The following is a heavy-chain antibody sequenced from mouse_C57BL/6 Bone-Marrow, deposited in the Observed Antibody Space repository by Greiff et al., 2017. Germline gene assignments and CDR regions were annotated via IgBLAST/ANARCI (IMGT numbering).Heavy chain of an antibody. Sequence: DVQLVESGGGLVKPGGSLKLSCAASGFTFSSYALSWVRQTPETRLEWVATISDGGRYTYSPDNVKGRFTIARDNAKNNLYMQMSHLKSEDTAMYYCERGKGYYVAWFADWGQGTLGTVSA. V-gene: IGHV5-4*01. J-gene: IGHJ3*01. D-gene: IGHD2-3*01. CDR1: GFTFSSYA. CDR3: ERGKGYYVAWFAD. CDR2: ISDGGRYT.